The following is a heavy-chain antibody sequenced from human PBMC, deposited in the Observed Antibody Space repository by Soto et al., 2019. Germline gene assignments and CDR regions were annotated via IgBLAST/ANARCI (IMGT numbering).Heavy chain of an antibody. V-gene: IGHV3-48*01. J-gene: IGHJ6*03. CDR3: ARRFGVAAAGYYYYYYMDV. Sequence: GGSLRLSCAAFGFNFISYSMNWIRQAPGKGLEWVSYISSSSSTIYYADSVKGRFTISRDNAKNSLYLQMNSLRAEDTAVYYCARRFGVAAAGYYYYYYMDVWGKGTTVTAP. CDR1: GFNFISYS. D-gene: IGHD6-13*01. CDR2: ISSSSSTI.